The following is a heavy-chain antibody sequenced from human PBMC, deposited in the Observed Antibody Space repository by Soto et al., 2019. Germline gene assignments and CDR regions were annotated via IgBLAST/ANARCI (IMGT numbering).Heavy chain of an antibody. V-gene: IGHV3-30*18. CDR1: GFTFSSYG. Sequence: GGSLRLSCAASGFTFSSYGMHWVRQAPGKGLEWVAVISYDGSNKYYADSVKGRFTISRDNSKNTLYLQMNSLRAEDTAVYYCAKDLREARPEWFDPWGQGTLVTVSS. J-gene: IGHJ5*02. D-gene: IGHD6-6*01. CDR3: AKDLREARPEWFDP. CDR2: ISYDGSNK.